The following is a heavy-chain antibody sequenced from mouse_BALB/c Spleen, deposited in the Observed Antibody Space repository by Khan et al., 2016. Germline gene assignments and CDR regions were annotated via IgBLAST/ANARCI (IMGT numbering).Heavy chain of an antibody. Sequence: VQRQQSGPELVKPGASVKVSCKASGYSFTDYNIYWVKQSHGKSLEWIGYIDPYNGGTRYNKKFKGKATLTVDKSSSTAFMHLNSLTSEDSAVYYCASYDYDVTWLAYWGQGTLVTVSA. V-gene: IGHV1S135*01. J-gene: IGHJ3*01. CDR1: GYSFTDYN. CDR2: IDPYNGGT. D-gene: IGHD2-4*01. CDR3: ASYDYDVTWLAY.